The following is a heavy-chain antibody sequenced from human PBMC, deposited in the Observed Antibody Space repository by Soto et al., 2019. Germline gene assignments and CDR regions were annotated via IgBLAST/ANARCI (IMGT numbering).Heavy chain of an antibody. CDR3: AKEPFEWQDVWNFDY. CDR2: TSYDGSNK. CDR1: GFTFSSYG. J-gene: IGHJ4*02. V-gene: IGHV3-30*18. D-gene: IGHD3-16*01. Sequence: GGSLRLSCAASGFTFSSYGMHWVRQAPGKGLEWVAVTSYDGSNKYYADSVKGRFTISRDNSKNTLYLQMNSLRAEDTAVYYCAKEPFEWQDVWNFDYWGQGTLVTVSS.